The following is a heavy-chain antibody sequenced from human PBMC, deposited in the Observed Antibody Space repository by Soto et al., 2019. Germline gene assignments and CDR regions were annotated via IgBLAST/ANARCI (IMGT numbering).Heavy chain of an antibody. J-gene: IGHJ4*02. Sequence: EVQLVESGGGLVKAGGSLRLSCAASGFTFSSYSMNWVRQAPGKGLEWVSSITCSSHTYYADSVKGRFTISRDNAKNSLYLQMNSLRAEDTAVYYCARGGDGYIGRGQGILVTVSS. CDR2: ITCSSHT. V-gene: IGHV3-21*01. CDR1: GFTFSSYS. D-gene: IGHD5-12*01. CDR3: ARGGDGYIG.